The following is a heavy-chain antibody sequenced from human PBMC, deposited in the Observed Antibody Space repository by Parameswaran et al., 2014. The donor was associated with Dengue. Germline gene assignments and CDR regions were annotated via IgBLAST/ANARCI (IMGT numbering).Heavy chain of an antibody. D-gene: IGHD3-22*01. CDR2: ISAYNGNT. Sequence: SWVRQAPGQGLEWMGWISAYNGNTNYAQKLQGRVTMTTDTSTSTAYMELRSLRSDDTAVYYCARRGPDSSFYGMDVWGQGTTVTVSS. CDR3: ARRGPDSSFYGMDV. V-gene: IGHV1-18*01. J-gene: IGHJ6*02.